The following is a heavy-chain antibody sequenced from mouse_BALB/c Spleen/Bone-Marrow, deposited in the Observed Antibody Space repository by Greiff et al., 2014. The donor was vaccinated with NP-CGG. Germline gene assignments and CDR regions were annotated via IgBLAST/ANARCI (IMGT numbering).Heavy chain of an antibody. V-gene: IGHV1-85*01. D-gene: IGHD2-4*01. CDR1: GYTFTSYD. J-gene: IGHJ3*01. CDR2: IFPGDGST. Sequence: VQLQQSGAELVKPGASVKLSCKASGYTFTSYDINWVRQRPEQGLEWIGWIFPGDGSTKYNEKFKGKATLTTDKSSSTAYMQLIRLTSEDSAVYFSARRVYYDYDGGAWFAYWGQGTLVTVSA. CDR3: ARRVYYDYDGGAWFAY.